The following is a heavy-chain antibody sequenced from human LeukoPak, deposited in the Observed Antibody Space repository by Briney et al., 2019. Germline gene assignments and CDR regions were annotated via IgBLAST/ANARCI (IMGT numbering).Heavy chain of an antibody. V-gene: IGHV3-23*01. J-gene: IGHJ3*02. CDR2: ISGSGVTT. CDR3: AKRAPTQAFDI. CDR1: GFTFSTYA. Sequence: GGSLRLSCVASGFTFSTYAMSWVRQAPGQGLEWVSVISGSGVTTYYADSVKGRFSISRANSKNTLWLQMSSLRAEDTAVYYCAKRAPTQAFDIWGQGTMVTVSS.